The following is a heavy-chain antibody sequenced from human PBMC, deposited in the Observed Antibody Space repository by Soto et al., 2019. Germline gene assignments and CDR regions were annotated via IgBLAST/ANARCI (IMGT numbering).Heavy chain of an antibody. CDR3: ARAGQKVAVFDY. CDR2: ISSDGSKT. Sequence: QVHLVESGGGVVQAGRSLRLSCAASGFSFSAYSMHWVRQAPGKGLEWVAVISSDGSKTYYAGSLKGRFTVSRDNSKNILYLQMNSLRAEDTAVYYCARAGQKVAVFDYWGQGTEVTVSS. J-gene: IGHJ4*02. D-gene: IGHD2-15*01. V-gene: IGHV3-30-3*01. CDR1: GFSFSAYS.